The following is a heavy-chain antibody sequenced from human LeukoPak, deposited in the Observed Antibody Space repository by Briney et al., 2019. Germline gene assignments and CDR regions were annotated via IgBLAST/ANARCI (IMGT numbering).Heavy chain of an antibody. D-gene: IGHD1-26*01. J-gene: IGHJ6*02. CDR3: AKNGWELRRTTYYYYGMDV. V-gene: IGHV3-23*01. CDR2: ISGSGGST. Sequence: GGSLRLSCAASGFTFSSYAMSWVRQAPGKGLEWVSAISGSGGSTYYADSVKGRFTISRDNSKNTPYLQMNSLRAEDTAVYYCAKNGWELRRTTYYYYGMDVWGQGTTVTVSS. CDR1: GFTFSSYA.